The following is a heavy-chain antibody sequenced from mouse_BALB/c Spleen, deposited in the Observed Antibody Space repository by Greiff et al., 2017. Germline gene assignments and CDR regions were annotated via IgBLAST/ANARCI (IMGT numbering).Heavy chain of an antibody. Sequence: EVQLQESGGGLVQPGGSRKLSCAASGFTFSDYGMAWVRQAPGKGPEWVAFISNLAYSIYYADTVTGRFTISRENAKNTLYLEMSSLRSEDTAMYYCARVPLLRLGAMDYWGQGTSVTVSS. CDR3: ARVPLLRLGAMDY. CDR1: GFTFSDYG. J-gene: IGHJ4*01. V-gene: IGHV5-15*02. CDR2: ISNLAYSI. D-gene: IGHD1-2*01.